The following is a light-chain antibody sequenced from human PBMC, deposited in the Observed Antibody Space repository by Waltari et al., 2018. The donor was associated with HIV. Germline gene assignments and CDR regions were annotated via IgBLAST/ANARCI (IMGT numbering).Light chain of an antibody. V-gene: IGLV3-25*03. CDR3: QSADSSGTYV. CDR2: RDT. J-gene: IGLJ1*01. CDR1: ALSNQY. Sequence: SYELTQPPSVSVSPGQTARITCSGDALSNQYTFWYQQKPGQAPVLVIYRDTARPSGTPERFSGSSSGTTVTLTISGVQAEDEADYYCQSADSSGTYVFGTGTKVTVV.